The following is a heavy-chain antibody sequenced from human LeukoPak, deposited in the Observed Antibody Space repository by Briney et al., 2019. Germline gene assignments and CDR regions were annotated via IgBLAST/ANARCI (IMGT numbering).Heavy chain of an antibody. CDR2: IYYSGST. J-gene: IGHJ6*03. CDR1: GGSISSYY. D-gene: IGHD3-9*01. Sequence: PSETLSLTCAVSGGSISSYYWSWIRQPPGKGLEWIGYIYYSGSTNYNPSLKSRVTISVDTSKNQFSLKLSSVTAADTAVYYCARGVLRYFDWLLYYYYMDVWGKRTTVTISS. V-gene: IGHV4-59*01. CDR3: ARGVLRYFDWLLYYYYMDV.